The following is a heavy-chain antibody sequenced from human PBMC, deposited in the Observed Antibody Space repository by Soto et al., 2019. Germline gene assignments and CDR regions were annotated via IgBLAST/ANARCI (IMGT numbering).Heavy chain of an antibody. CDR3: TRTYYYGSGSYYIY. CDR2: IKSKTDGGTT. V-gene: IGHV3-15*07. Sequence: GGSLRLSCAASGFTFSNAWMNWVRQAPGKGLEWVGRIKSKTDGGTTDYAAPVKGRFTISRDDSKNTLYLQMNSLKTEDTAVYYCTRTYYYGSGSYYIYWGKGTLVTVSP. D-gene: IGHD3-10*01. CDR1: GFTFSNAW. J-gene: IGHJ4*02.